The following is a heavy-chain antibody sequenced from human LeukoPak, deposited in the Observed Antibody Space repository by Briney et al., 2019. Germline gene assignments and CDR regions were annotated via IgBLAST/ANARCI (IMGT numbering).Heavy chain of an antibody. CDR3: ARIPDFSATGWHFFDY. CDR2: IDWDDDK. D-gene: IGHD4/OR15-4a*01. CDR1: GFSLSTSGIR. Sequence: SGPALVKPTQTLTLTCTVSGFSLSTSGIRVNWIRQPPGKALEWLARIDWDDDKFYSTSLKTRLTISKDASKNQVVLTMTNMDPVDTATYYCARIPDFSATGWHFFDYWGQGALVTVSS. V-gene: IGHV2-70*04. J-gene: IGHJ4*02.